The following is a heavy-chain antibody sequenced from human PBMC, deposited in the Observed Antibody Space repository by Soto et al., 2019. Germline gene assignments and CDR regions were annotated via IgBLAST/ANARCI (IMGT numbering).Heavy chain of an antibody. CDR3: AKEYSSGWNFDY. J-gene: IGHJ4*02. V-gene: IGHV3-30*18. CDR2: ISYDGSNK. D-gene: IGHD6-19*01. Sequence: GGSLRLSCAASGFTFSSYGMHWVRQAPGKGLEWVAVISYDGSNKYYADSVKGRFTISRDSSKNTLYLQMNSLRAEDTAVYYCAKEYSSGWNFDYWGQGTLVTVSS. CDR1: GFTFSSYG.